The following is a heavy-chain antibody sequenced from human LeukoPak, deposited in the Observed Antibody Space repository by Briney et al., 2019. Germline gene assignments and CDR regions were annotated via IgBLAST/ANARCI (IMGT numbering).Heavy chain of an antibody. CDR2: IIPILGIA. Sequence: ASVKVSCKASGGTFSSYAISWVRQAPGQGLEWMGRIIPILGIANYAQKFQGRVTITADKSTSTAYMELSSLRSEDTAVYYCAILVALGGYCSGGSCSAFDIWGQGTMVTVSS. D-gene: IGHD2-15*01. CDR3: AILVALGGYCSGGSCSAFDI. V-gene: IGHV1-69*04. J-gene: IGHJ3*02. CDR1: GGTFSSYA.